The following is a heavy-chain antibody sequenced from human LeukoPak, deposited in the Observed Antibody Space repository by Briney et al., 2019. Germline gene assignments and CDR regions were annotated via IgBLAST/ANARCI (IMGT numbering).Heavy chain of an antibody. Sequence: ASVKVSCKASGYTYTSYYMHWVRQAPGQGLEWMGWINSKSGGTNYAQKFQGRVTMTRDTSITTAYMELSRLRSDDTAVYYCANSGGEEDDAFDIWRQGTMVTVSS. J-gene: IGHJ3*02. CDR1: GYTYTSYY. D-gene: IGHD2-15*01. CDR3: ANSGGEEDDAFDI. V-gene: IGHV1-2*02. CDR2: INSKSGGT.